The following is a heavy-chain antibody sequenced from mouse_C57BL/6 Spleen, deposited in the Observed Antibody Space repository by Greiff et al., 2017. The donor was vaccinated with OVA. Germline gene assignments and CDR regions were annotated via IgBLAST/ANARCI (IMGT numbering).Heavy chain of an antibody. CDR1: GYTFTDYN. V-gene: IGHV1-18*01. CDR2: INPNNGGT. Sequence: EVQLQQSGPELVKPGASVKIPCKASGYTFTDYNMDWVKQSHGKSLEWIGDINPNNGGTNYKQKFKGKATLTVDKTSSTAYMELRSLTSEDTAVYYCAICGCSSLWDFDVWGTGTTVTVSS. D-gene: IGHD1-1*01. J-gene: IGHJ1*03. CDR3: AICGCSSLWDFDV.